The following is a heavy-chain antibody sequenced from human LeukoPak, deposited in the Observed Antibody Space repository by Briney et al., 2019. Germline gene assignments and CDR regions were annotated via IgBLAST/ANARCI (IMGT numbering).Heavy chain of an antibody. CDR3: ARQITIFEVVSAMDV. Sequence: GESLKISCKGSGYSFTTYWIGWVRQMPGKGLEWMGIINPGDSDTRYSPSFQGQVTISADKSISAAYLQWSSLQASDTAIYYCARQITIFEVVSAMDVWGQGTTVTVSS. D-gene: IGHD3-3*01. CDR1: GYSFTTYW. J-gene: IGHJ6*02. CDR2: INPGDSDT. V-gene: IGHV5-51*01.